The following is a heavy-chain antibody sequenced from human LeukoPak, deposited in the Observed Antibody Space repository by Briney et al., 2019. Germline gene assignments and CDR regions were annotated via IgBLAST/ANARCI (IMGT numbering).Heavy chain of an antibody. D-gene: IGHD3-10*01. Sequence: ASVKVSCKASGYTFTSYGISWVRQAPGQGLEWMGWISAYNGNTNYAQKLQGRVTMTEDTSTDTAYMELSSLRSEDTAVYYCATARLVRGVIIERGAFDIWGQGTMVTVSS. V-gene: IGHV1-18*01. CDR2: ISAYNGNT. CDR1: GYTFTSYG. J-gene: IGHJ3*02. CDR3: ATARLVRGVIIERGAFDI.